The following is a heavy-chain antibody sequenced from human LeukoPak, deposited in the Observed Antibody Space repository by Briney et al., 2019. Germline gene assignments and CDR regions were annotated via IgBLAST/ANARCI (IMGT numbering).Heavy chain of an antibody. V-gene: IGHV4-59*01. J-gene: IGHJ4*02. CDR3: ARDEAYGFGHFDY. Sequence: KPSETLSLTCTVSGGSISSYYWSWIRQPPGKGLEWIGYIYYSGSTNYNPSLKSRVTISVDTSKNQFSLKLSSVTAADTAVYYCARDEAYGFGHFDYWGQGTLVTVSS. CDR2: IYYSGST. D-gene: IGHD3-16*01. CDR1: GGSISSYY.